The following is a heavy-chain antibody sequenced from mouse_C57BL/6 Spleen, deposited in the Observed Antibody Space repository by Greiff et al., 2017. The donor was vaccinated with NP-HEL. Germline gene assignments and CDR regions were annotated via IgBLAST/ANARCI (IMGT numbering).Heavy chain of an antibody. CDR1: GYTFTSYW. Sequence: VQLQQPGAELVKPGASVKMSCKASGYTFTSYWITWVKQRPGQGLEWIGDIYPGSGSTNYNEKFKSKATLTVDPSSSTASMQLSSLTSEDSAVYYCARYYYVSSYPYWYFDVWGTGTTVTVSS. J-gene: IGHJ1*03. V-gene: IGHV1-55*01. D-gene: IGHD1-1*01. CDR3: ARYYYVSSYPYWYFDV. CDR2: IYPGSGST.